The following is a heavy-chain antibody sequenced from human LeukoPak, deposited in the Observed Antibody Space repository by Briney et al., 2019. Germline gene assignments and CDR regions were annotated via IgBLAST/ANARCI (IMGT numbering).Heavy chain of an antibody. CDR1: GFTFSRYS. J-gene: IGHJ4*02. Sequence: PGGSLRLSCAASGFTFSRYSMNWVRQAPGKGLEWVSAISGSGGSTYYADSVKGRFTISRDNSKNTLYLQMNSLRAEDTAVYYCAKAIFGVVMYYFDYWGQGTLVTVSS. D-gene: IGHD3-3*01. CDR3: AKAIFGVVMYYFDY. CDR2: ISGSGGST. V-gene: IGHV3-23*01.